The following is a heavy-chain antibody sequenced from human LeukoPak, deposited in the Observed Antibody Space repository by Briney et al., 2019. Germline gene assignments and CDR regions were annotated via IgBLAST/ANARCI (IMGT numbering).Heavy chain of an antibody. J-gene: IGHJ4*02. V-gene: IGHV4-38-2*02. D-gene: IGHD3-10*01. CDR2: IYHSGST. CDR3: ARASYYLGPCDY. CDR1: GYSISSGYY. Sequence: SETLSLTCSVSGYSISSGYYWGWIRQPPGKGLEWIGGIYHSGSTYYNPSLKSRVTISVDTSKNQFSLKLTSVTAADTAVYYCARASYYLGPCDYWGLGTLVTVSS.